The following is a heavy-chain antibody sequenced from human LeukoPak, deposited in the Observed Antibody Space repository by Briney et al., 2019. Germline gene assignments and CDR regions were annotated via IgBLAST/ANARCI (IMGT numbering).Heavy chain of an antibody. Sequence: ASVKVSCKASGGTFSSYAISWVRQAPGQGLEWMGGIIPIFGTGNYAQKFQGRVTITADESTSTAYMELSSLKSEDTAVYYCARLNEGGNSEAGFGYWGQGTLVTVSS. CDR1: GGTFSSYA. V-gene: IGHV1-69*13. J-gene: IGHJ4*02. CDR3: ARLNEGGNSEAGFGY. D-gene: IGHD4-23*01. CDR2: IIPIFGTG.